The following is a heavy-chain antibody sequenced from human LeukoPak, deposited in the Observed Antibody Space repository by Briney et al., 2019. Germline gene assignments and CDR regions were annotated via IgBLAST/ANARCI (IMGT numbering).Heavy chain of an antibody. Sequence: GESLRLSCAASGFTFSSYGMHWVRQAPGKGLEWVAVISYDGSNKYYADSVKGRFTISRDNSKNTLYLQMNSLRAEDTAVYYCAKDSYYDILTGYPDYWGQGTLVTVSS. V-gene: IGHV3-30*18. CDR1: GFTFSSYG. D-gene: IGHD3-9*01. CDR3: AKDSYYDILTGYPDY. J-gene: IGHJ4*02. CDR2: ISYDGSNK.